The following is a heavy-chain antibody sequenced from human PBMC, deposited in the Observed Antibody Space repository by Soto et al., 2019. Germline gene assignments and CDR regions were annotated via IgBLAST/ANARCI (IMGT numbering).Heavy chain of an antibody. Sequence: KASETLSLTCTVSGCSISSYYWSWIRQSAGKGLEWIGHIYYSGNTDYNPSLKSRLAISIDTSKNQFSLKLSSVTAADTAVYFCAREGGESSDGLYYFDSWGQGSLVTVSS. J-gene: IGHJ4*02. CDR1: GCSISSYY. V-gene: IGHV4-59*12. CDR2: IYYSGNT. CDR3: AREGGESSDGLYYFDS. D-gene: IGHD3-16*01.